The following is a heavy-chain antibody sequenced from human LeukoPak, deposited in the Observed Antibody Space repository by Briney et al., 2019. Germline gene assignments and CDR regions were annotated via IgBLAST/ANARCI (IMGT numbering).Heavy chain of an antibody. CDR1: GGSISSGGYS. CDR2: IYHSGST. D-gene: IGHD6-13*01. J-gene: IGHJ6*02. CDR3: ASAVGRSSWQTLHYYYYYGMDV. V-gene: IGHV4-30-2*01. Sequence: SETLSLTCAVSGGSISSGGYSWSWIRQPPGKGLEWIGYIYHSGSTYYNPSLKSRVTISVDRSKNQFSLKLSSVTAADTAVYYCASAVGRSSWQTLHYYYYYGMDVWGQGTTVTVSS.